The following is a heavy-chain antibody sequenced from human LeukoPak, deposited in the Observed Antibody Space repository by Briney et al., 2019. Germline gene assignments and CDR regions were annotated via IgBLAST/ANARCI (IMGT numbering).Heavy chain of an antibody. V-gene: IGHV4-59*01. Sequence: SETLSLTCTVSGGSISSYYWCWIRQPPAKGLEWIGGVYYSGSTNYNPSLKSRVTISVGTSKIQLSLKLTSVTPADTAVNDWARSALYTSRSYYIPQPFDYWGQGTLVTVSS. CDR3: ARSALYTSRSYYIPQPFDY. CDR1: GGSISSYY. J-gene: IGHJ4*02. CDR2: VYYSGST. D-gene: IGHD3-10*01.